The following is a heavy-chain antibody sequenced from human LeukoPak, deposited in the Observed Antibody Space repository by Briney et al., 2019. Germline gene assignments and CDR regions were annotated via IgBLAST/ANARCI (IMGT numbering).Heavy chain of an antibody. J-gene: IGHJ4*02. CDR3: TSIVGATTVH. Sequence: GGSQRLSCAASGFTFSGSAMHWVRQASEKGLEWVGRIRSKANSYATAYAASVKGRFTISRDDSKNTAYLQMNSLKTEDTAVYYCTSIVGATTVHWGQGTLVTVSS. CDR1: GFTFSGSA. V-gene: IGHV3-73*01. D-gene: IGHD1-26*01. CDR2: IRSKANSYAT.